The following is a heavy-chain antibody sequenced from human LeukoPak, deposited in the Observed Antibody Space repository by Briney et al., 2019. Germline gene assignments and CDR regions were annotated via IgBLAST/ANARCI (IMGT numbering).Heavy chain of an antibody. CDR1: GGSISSSNW. Sequence: PSETLSLTCAVSGGSISSSNWWSWVRQPPGKGLEWIGEIYHSGSTNYNPSLKSRVTISVDKSKNQFSLKLSSVTPADTAVYYCARVSSGATTVDYWGQGTLVTVSS. CDR3: ARVSSGATTVDY. V-gene: IGHV4-4*02. D-gene: IGHD1-26*01. J-gene: IGHJ4*02. CDR2: IYHSGST.